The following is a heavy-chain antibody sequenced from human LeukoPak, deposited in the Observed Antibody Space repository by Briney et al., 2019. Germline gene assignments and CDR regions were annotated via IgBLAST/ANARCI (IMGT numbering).Heavy chain of an antibody. D-gene: IGHD2-2*01. CDR2: IKPDGSEK. J-gene: IGHJ1*01. Sequence: PGGSLRLSCAASGFTFSDYWMSWVRQAPGKGLQWVANIKPDGSEKYYVDSVKGRFTISRDNAKNSLYLQINSLRAEDTAVYYCAKDPEPRCSSTSCSYFQHWGQGTLVTVSS. CDR3: AKDPEPRCSSTSCSYFQH. V-gene: IGHV3-7*03. CDR1: GFTFSDYW.